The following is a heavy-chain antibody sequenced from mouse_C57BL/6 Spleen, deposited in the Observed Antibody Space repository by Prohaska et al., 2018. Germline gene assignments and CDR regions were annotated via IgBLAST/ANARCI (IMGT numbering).Heavy chain of an antibody. Sequence: EVQLLETGGGLVQPGGSRGLSCEGSGFTFSGFWMSWVRQTPGKTLEWIGDINFEDSEINYAPSIKDRFTIFRDNDKRTLYLQMSNVRSEDTATYVCMRYGSSYWYFDVWGTGTTVTVSS. CDR2: INFEDSEI. CDR3: MRYGSSYWYFDV. J-gene: IGHJ1*03. D-gene: IGHD1-1*01. CDR1: GFTFSGFW. V-gene: IGHV11-2*01.